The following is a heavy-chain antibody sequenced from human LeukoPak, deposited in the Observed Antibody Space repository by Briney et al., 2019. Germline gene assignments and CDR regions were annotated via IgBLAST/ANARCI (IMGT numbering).Heavy chain of an antibody. CDR2: VNPDMSEK. D-gene: IGHD2-2*01. Sequence: GGSLRLSCAASGFTFNRHWMTWVRQAPGKGLEWIANVNPDMSEKNYVESVKGRFTISRDKVKNSLYLQMNSLRGDDTAVYYCARDRLPVALDKWGQGTLVTVSS. J-gene: IGHJ4*02. V-gene: IGHV3-7*01. CDR1: GFTFNRHW. CDR3: ARDRLPVALDK.